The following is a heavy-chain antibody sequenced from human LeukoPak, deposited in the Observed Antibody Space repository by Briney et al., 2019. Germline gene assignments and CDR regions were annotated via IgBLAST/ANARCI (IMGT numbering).Heavy chain of an antibody. D-gene: IGHD3-16*01. Sequence: ASVKVFCKASGYTFTGSYMHWVRQAPGQGLGWMGWISTDNGDTNYAQKLQGRVTMTTDTSTSTAYMELRSLRSDDTAVYYCAREGLGELTLDCWGQGTLVTVSS. J-gene: IGHJ4*02. CDR1: GYTFTGSY. CDR2: ISTDNGDT. V-gene: IGHV1-18*04. CDR3: AREGLGELTLDC.